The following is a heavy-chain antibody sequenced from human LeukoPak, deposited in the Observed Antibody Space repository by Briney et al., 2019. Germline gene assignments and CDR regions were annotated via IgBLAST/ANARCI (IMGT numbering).Heavy chain of an antibody. CDR1: GFTFSTYT. CDR2: ITSGSSSI. Sequence: PGGSLRLSRAASGFTFSTYTMNWVRQAPGKGLEWVSSITSGSSSIYYADSLKGRFTISRDNAKNSLYLQMNSLRAEDTAVYYCARTPVGATTGFDSWGQGAQVTVSS. J-gene: IGHJ4*02. D-gene: IGHD1-26*01. V-gene: IGHV3-21*01. CDR3: ARTPVGATTGFDS.